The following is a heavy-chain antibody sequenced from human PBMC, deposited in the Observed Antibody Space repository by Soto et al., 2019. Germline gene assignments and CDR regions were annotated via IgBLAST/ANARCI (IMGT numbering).Heavy chain of an antibody. CDR1: GGSISRGAYF. Sequence: PSETLSLTCSVSGGSISRGAYFWTWIRQFPGEGLEWIAYISYTGATYYNPSLKSRVTILADTSKNQFSLKLNSVTSADTAVYYCARGGPVSVSPAWQLLGYFDYWGQGTLVTVSS. V-gene: IGHV4-31*03. J-gene: IGHJ4*02. CDR2: ISYTGAT. CDR3: ARGGPVSVSPAWQLLGYFDY. D-gene: IGHD2-15*01.